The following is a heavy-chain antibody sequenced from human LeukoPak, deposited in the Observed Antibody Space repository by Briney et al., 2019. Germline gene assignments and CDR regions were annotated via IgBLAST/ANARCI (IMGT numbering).Heavy chain of an antibody. CDR3: ARGRLLNWFDP. CDR2: IFYSGST. CDR1: GGSISSGVSY. J-gene: IGHJ5*02. D-gene: IGHD5-12*01. V-gene: IGHV4-31*03. Sequence: SETLSLTCTVSGGSISSGVSYWSWIRQHPGKGLEWIGYIFYSGSTYYNPSLKSRVSISVDTSKNQFSLKLNSVTAADTAVYYCARGRLLNWFDPWGQGTLVTVSS.